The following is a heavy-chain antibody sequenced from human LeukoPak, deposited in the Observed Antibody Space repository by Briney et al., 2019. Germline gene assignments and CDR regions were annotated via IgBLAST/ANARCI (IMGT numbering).Heavy chain of an antibody. CDR1: GGSITSDNW. J-gene: IGHJ6*02. V-gene: IGHV4-4*02. Sequence: PSETLSLTCAVSGGSITSDNWWTWVRQPPGKGLEWIGAIYHSGSTDYNPSLKSRVTISVDKSKNQFSLKLSSVTAADTAVYFCARDRDGMDVWGQGTTVTVSS. CDR3: ARDRDGMDV. CDR2: IYHSGST.